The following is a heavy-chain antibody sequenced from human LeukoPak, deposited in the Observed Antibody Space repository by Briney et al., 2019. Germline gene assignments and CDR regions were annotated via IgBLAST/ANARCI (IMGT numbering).Heavy chain of an antibody. V-gene: IGHV4-59*01. Sequence: SETLSLTCTVSGGSISSYYWSWIRQPPGKGLEWIGYIYYSGSTNYNPSLKSRVTISVDTSKNQFSLKLRSVTAADTAVYYCARESAHNWFDPWGQGTLVTVSS. J-gene: IGHJ5*02. CDR1: GGSISSYY. CDR3: ARESAHNWFDP. CDR2: IYYSGST.